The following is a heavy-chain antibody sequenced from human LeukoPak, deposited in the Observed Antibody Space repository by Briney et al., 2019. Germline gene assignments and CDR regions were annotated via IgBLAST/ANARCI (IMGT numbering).Heavy chain of an antibody. Sequence: GGALRVSCAASGSTFSNSAMNWVRQAPGEGLEWVSSITSGSSYAYYADSVKGRFTISRDNAKNSLHLQMNSLRTEDTALYYCARGKYTVLTANDAFDIWGQGTMVTVSS. CDR2: ITSGSSYA. CDR3: ARGKYTVLTANDAFDI. J-gene: IGHJ3*02. D-gene: IGHD4-11*01. V-gene: IGHV3-21*01. CDR1: GSTFSNSA.